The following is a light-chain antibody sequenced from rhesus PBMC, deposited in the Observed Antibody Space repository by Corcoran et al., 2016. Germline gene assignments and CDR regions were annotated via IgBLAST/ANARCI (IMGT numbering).Light chain of an antibody. J-gene: IGKJ1*01. CDR2: AAS. V-gene: IGKV1-36*02. CDR1: QGISDY. Sequence: DIQMTQSPSSLSASVGDRVTITCRASQGISDYLSWYQQKPGKAPKRLIYAASSLESGGPSRFSGSGSGTDFTLTISSLKPEEFAAYYCLQGYSTPWTFGQGTKVEIQ. CDR3: LQGYSTPWT.